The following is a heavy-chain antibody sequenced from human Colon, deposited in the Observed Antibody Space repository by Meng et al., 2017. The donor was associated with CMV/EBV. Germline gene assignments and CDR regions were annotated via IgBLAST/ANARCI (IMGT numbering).Heavy chain of an antibody. CDR2: MNPFSGAT. CDR3: ARDREFAMDV. V-gene: IGHV1-8*01. Sequence: ASVKVSCKASGYTFTSYEINWVRQATGQGLEWMGWMNPFSGATSYEQKFLGRVTMTTDSSITTSYMELRSLTSDDSAVYYCARDREFAMDVWGQGTTVTVSS. CDR1: GYTFTSYE. J-gene: IGHJ6*02.